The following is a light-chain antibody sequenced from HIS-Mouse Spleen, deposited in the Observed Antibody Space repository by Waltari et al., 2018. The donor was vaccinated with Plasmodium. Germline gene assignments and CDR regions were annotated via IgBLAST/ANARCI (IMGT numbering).Light chain of an antibody. CDR3: QQYYSYLLT. Sequence: DIQMTQSPSSLSASVGDRVTITCRASQSISSYLNWYQQKPGKAPKLLIYAASSLQSGVPSRFSGSGSGTDFTLTISSLQPEYFATYYCQQYYSYLLTFGGGTKVEIK. V-gene: IGKV1-39*01. CDR1: QSISSY. J-gene: IGKJ4*01. CDR2: AAS.